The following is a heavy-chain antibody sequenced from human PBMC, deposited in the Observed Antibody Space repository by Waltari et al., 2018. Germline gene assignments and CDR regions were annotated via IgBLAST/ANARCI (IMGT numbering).Heavy chain of an antibody. D-gene: IGHD3-3*01. V-gene: IGHV3-30*18. CDR1: EFTFSSYG. Sequence: QVQLVESGGGVVQPGRSLRLSCAASEFTFSSYGMHWVSQAPGKGLEWVAVISYDGSNENYADSLKGRFTISRDNSRNTLYLQMNSLRPEDTAVYYCAKDTTIFGVALDYWGQGTLVTVSS. CDR2: ISYDGSNE. CDR3: AKDTTIFGVALDY. J-gene: IGHJ4*02.